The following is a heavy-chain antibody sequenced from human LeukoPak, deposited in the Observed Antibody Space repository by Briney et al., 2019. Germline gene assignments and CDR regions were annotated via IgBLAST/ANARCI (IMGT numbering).Heavy chain of an antibody. Sequence: PGGSLRPSCAASGFTFSDYYMSWIRQAPGKGLEWVSYISSSGSTIYYADSVKGRFTISRDNAKNSLYLQMNSLRAEDTAVYYCAREAYYDSSGYPDYWGQGTLVTVSS. CDR2: ISSSGSTI. CDR1: GFTFSDYY. V-gene: IGHV3-11*01. J-gene: IGHJ4*02. CDR3: AREAYYDSSGYPDY. D-gene: IGHD3-22*01.